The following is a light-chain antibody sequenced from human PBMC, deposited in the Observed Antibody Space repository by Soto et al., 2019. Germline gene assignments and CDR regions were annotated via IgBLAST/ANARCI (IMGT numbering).Light chain of an antibody. Sequence: EIVLTQSPATLSVSPGAGAPLSCRASQSVDSNLAWYQQKPGQAPRLLIYLASSRATGIPDRFSGSGSGTDFTLTISRLEPEDFAVYYCQQYGSSPPWTFGQGTKVDIK. CDR1: QSVDSN. J-gene: IGKJ1*01. V-gene: IGKV3-20*01. CDR2: LAS. CDR3: QQYGSSPPWT.